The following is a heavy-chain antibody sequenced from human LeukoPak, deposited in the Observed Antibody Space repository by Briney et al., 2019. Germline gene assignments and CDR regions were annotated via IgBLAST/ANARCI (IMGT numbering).Heavy chain of an antibody. CDR3: ARVYSSTHNWFDT. CDR2: IYYSGTT. V-gene: IGHV4-39*07. D-gene: IGHD2-2*01. J-gene: IGHJ5*02. CDR1: GDSISTTSYF. Sequence: SETLSLTCTVSGDSISTTSYFWAWIRRPPGGGLEWIASIYYSGTTYYKSSLKSRVTISIERTKNQFYLNLRSLTAADTALYFCARVYSSTHNWFDTWGQGTQVTVSS.